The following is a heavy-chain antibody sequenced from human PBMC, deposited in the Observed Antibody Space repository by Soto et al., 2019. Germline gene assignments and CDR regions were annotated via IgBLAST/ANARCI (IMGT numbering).Heavy chain of an antibody. D-gene: IGHD6-13*01. V-gene: IGHV4-34*01. CDR3: ARVGYSSPDY. CDR2: INHSGST. CDR1: GGSFSGYY. Sequence: SETLSLTCAVYGGSFSGYYWSWIRQPPGKGLEWIGEINHSGSTNYNPSLKSRVTISVDTSKNQFSLKLSSVTAADTAVYYCARVGYSSPDYWGQGTLVTAPQ. J-gene: IGHJ4*02.